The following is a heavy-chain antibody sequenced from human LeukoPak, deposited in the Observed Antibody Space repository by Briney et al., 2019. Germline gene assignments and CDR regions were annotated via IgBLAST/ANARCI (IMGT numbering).Heavy chain of an antibody. J-gene: IGHJ4*02. CDR1: GFTFSSYG. V-gene: IGHV3-21*06. CDR3: LRGDRRDY. CDR2: IDSSGGYM. Sequence: GGSLRLSCAASGFTFSSYGMSWARQAPGKGLEWVSSIDSSGGYMFYADSVKGRFIISRDNAKDSLYLQMNSLRVEDTAVYYCLRGDRRDYWGQGTLVTVSS.